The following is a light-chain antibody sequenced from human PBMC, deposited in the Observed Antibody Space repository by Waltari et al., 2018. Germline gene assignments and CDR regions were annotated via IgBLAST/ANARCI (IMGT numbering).Light chain of an antibody. Sequence: QLVLTQSPSASASLGASVKLTCTLSSGHSSNVIAWHQQQPEKGPRYLMKVNSDGSHSKGDELPDRFSRSSSGAERYLTISSLQSEDEADYYCQTGGHGTWVFGGGTKLTVL. V-gene: IGLV4-69*01. CDR3: QTGGHGTWV. CDR1: SGHSSNV. J-gene: IGLJ3*02. CDR2: VNSDGSH.